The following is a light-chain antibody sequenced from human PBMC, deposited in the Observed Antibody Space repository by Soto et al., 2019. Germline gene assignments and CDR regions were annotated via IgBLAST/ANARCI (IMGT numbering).Light chain of an antibody. CDR3: QSYDSRLTAYV. V-gene: IGLV1-40*01. Sequence: QSVLTQPPSVSGAPGQRVTISCTGSSSSIGAGYDVHWYHQLPGAAPKLLVSGNNNLPSGVPDRFSASKSGTSASLAITGLQTEDEAQYYCQSYDSRLTAYVFGTGTKLTVL. CDR1: SSSIGAGYD. CDR2: GNN. J-gene: IGLJ1*01.